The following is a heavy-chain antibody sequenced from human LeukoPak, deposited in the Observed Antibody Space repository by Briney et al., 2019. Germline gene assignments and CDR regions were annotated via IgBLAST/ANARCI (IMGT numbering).Heavy chain of an antibody. D-gene: IGHD2-8*02. Sequence: PGGSLRLSCAASGFTVSSNYMSWVRQAQGKGLEWVSVIYSGGSTYYADSVKGRFTISRDNSKNTLYLQMNSLRAEDTAVYYCARAGPYYYYGMDVWGQGTTVTVSS. J-gene: IGHJ6*02. CDR3: ARAGPYYYYGMDV. CDR1: GFTVSSNY. V-gene: IGHV3-66*01. CDR2: IYSGGST.